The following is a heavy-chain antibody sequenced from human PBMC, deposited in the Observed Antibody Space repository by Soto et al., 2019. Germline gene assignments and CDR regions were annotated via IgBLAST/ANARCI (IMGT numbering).Heavy chain of an antibody. Sequence: GGSLRLSCAASGFTFSLYSMIWVRQAPGKGLEWVASITSSSSYIYYEDSLKGRFTISRDNAKNSLFLQLDSLRAEDTAVYFCVNARSTDSRPDYWGQGTLVTVPS. CDR3: VNARSTDSRPDY. CDR1: GFTFSLYS. CDR2: ITSSSSYI. J-gene: IGHJ4*02. D-gene: IGHD3-22*01. V-gene: IGHV3-21*01.